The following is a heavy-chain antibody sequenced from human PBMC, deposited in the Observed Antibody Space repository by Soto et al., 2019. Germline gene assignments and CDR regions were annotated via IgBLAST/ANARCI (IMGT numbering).Heavy chain of an antibody. CDR1: GFTFSSYG. J-gene: IGHJ6*03. CDR2: ISGSGGST. CDR3: AKGAAIGYYYYYYMDV. D-gene: IGHD2-2*02. Sequence: PGGSLRLSCAASGFTFSSYGMNWVRQAPGKGLEWVSAISGSGGSTYYADSVKGRFTISRDNSKNTLYLQMNSLRAEDTAVYYCAKGAAIGYYYYYYMDVWGKGTTVTVSS. V-gene: IGHV3-23*01.